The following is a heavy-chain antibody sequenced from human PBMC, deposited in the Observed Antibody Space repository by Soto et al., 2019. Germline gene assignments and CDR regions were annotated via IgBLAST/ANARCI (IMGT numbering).Heavy chain of an antibody. CDR1: GFIFTNYA. CDR3: VREGRGSFDF. D-gene: IGHD5-12*01. J-gene: IGHJ3*01. V-gene: IGHV3-23*01. Sequence: SCAASGFIFTNYAMNWVRQAPGKGLEWVSVIGGRGNSAYYADSVQGRFTISRDNSKNTLSLQMGSLTADDTAIYYCVREGRGSFDFWGRGTMVTVSS. CDR2: IGGRGNSA.